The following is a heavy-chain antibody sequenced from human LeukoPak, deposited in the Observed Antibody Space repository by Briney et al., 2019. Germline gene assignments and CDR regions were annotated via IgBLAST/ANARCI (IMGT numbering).Heavy chain of an antibody. CDR1: GYTFTSYA. CDR3: ARTAQFGVVEDAFDI. V-gene: IGHV1-3*01. J-gene: IGHJ3*02. Sequence: GASVKVSCKASGYTFTSYAMHWVRQAPGQRLEWMGWINAGNGNTKYSQKFQGRVTITRDTSASTAYMELSRLRSDDTAVYYCARTAQFGVVEDAFDIWGQGTMVTVSS. CDR2: INAGNGNT. D-gene: IGHD3-3*01.